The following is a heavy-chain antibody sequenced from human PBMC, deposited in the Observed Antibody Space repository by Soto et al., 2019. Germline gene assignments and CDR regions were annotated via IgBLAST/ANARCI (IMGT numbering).Heavy chain of an antibody. Sequence: ASVKVSCKASGYNFTSYGISWVRQAPGQGLEWMGWISPHNDRTKYARRFQDRVTMTTETPTSTVYMELGSLRSDDTAVYYCARDLSYSSGRYSDHDDFDIWGQGTVVTVSS. D-gene: IGHD6-19*01. CDR2: ISPHNDRT. CDR3: ARDLSYSSGRYSDHDDFDI. CDR1: GYNFTSYG. V-gene: IGHV1-18*01. J-gene: IGHJ3*02.